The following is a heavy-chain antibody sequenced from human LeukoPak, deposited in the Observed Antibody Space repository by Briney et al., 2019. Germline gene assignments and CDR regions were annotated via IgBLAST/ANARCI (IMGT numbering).Heavy chain of an antibody. CDR3: ARSRDYSSSYYFDY. D-gene: IGHD6-6*01. V-gene: IGHV5-51*04. CDR2: IYPGDSDT. CDR1: GYSFTSNW. J-gene: IGHJ4*02. Sequence: GESLKTSCKGSGYSFTSNWIGWARQMPGKGLEWMGIIYPGDSDTRYSPSFQGQVTISADKPISTAYLQWSSLKASDTAMYYCARSRDYSSSYYFDYWGQGTLVTVSA.